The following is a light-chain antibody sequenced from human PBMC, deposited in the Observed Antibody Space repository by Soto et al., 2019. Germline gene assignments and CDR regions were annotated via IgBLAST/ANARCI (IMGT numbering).Light chain of an antibody. Sequence: QSVLTQPPSASGTPGQKVFISCSGSSSNIGGTNYAYWYQQLPGAAPKLLMHSNNLRPSGVPERISGSKFGTAASLVISGLRSEDEAVYYCASWDDRLGAVIFGGGTKVPVL. V-gene: IGLV1-47*02. CDR1: SSNIGGTNY. CDR2: SNN. CDR3: ASWDDRLGAVI. J-gene: IGLJ2*01.